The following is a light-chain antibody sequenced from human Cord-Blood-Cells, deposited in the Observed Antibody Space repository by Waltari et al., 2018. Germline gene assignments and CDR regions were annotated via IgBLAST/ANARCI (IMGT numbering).Light chain of an antibody. CDR1: SGHSSYA. J-gene: IGLJ3*02. Sequence: QLVLTQSPSASASLGASVKLTCTLSSGHSSYAIAWHQQQPEKGPRYLMKLNSDGSHSTGDGIPYRFSGSSSGAERYLTISSLQSEDEADYYCQTWGTGIWVFGGGTKLTVL. CDR2: LNSDGSH. CDR3: QTWGTGIWV. V-gene: IGLV4-69*01.